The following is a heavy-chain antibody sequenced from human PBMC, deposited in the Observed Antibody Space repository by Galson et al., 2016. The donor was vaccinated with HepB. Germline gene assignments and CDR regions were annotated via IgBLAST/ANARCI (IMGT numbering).Heavy chain of an antibody. CDR1: GYRFTSSS. CDR3: ARHNPGFDWFVI. D-gene: IGHD3-9*01. J-gene: IGHJ3*02. CDR2: ISAYNGHT. Sequence: SVKVSCKASGYRFTSSSISWVRQAPGQGFEWMGWISAYNGHTNYAQKLQGRVTMTADTSTSTAYMELRSLRSDDTAWYFCARHNPGFDWFVIWGRGTVVTVSS. V-gene: IGHV1-18*01.